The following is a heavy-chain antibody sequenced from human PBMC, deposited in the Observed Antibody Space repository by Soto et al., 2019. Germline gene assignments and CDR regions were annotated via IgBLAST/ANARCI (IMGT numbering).Heavy chain of an antibody. V-gene: IGHV4-4*02. Sequence: SETLSLTCGVSGGSLSTHNWWSWVRQPPGKGLEWIGEIYHSGSTNYNPSLKSRVTMSVDKPKNQFSLNLNSVTAADTAVYYCARRGSGSYSDYWGQGTLVTVSS. J-gene: IGHJ4*02. CDR2: IYHSGST. CDR3: ARRGSGSYSDY. CDR1: GGSLSTHNW. D-gene: IGHD3-10*01.